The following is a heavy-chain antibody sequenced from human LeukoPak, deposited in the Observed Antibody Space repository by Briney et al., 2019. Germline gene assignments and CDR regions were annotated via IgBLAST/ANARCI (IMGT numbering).Heavy chain of an antibody. V-gene: IGHV4-61*02. J-gene: IGHJ6*02. D-gene: IGHD3-3*01. CDR3: ARGDFWSGYYHTSGMDV. CDR2: IYTSGST. Sequence: SSQTLSLTCTVSGGSISSGGYYWSWIRQPAGKGLEWIGRIYTSGSTNYNPSLKSRVTISVDTSKNQFSLKLSSVTAADTAVYYCARGDFWSGYYHTSGMDVWGQGTTVTVSS. CDR1: GGSISSGGYY.